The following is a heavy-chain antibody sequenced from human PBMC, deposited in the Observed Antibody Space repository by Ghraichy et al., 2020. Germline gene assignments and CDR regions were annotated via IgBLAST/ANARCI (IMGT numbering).Heavy chain of an antibody. J-gene: IGHJ4*02. V-gene: IGHV1-2*02. Sequence: ASVKVSCKVSGYTFTDYYMHWVRQAPGQGLEWMGWINPKSGGTNYAQKFQGRVTMTRDTSINTAYMELSSLRSDDTAVYYCAKVGASYYGDYERFDYWGQGTLVTVSS. D-gene: IGHD4-17*01. CDR2: INPKSGGT. CDR3: AKVGASYYGDYERFDY. CDR1: GYTFTDYY.